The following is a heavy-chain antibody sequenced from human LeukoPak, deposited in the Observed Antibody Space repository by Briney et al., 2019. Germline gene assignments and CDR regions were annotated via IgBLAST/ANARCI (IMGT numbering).Heavy chain of an antibody. D-gene: IGHD6-6*01. CDR2: IRYDGSNK. Sequence: GGSLRLSCAASGFTFSSYGMHWVRQAPGKGPEWVAFIRYDGSNKYYADSVKGRFTISRDNSKNTLYLQMNSLRAEDTAVYYCAKAYSSSSFAFDIWGQGTMVTVSS. V-gene: IGHV3-30*02. CDR3: AKAYSSSSFAFDI. J-gene: IGHJ3*02. CDR1: GFTFSSYG.